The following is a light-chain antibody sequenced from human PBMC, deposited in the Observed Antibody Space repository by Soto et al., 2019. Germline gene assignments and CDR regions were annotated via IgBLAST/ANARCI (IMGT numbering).Light chain of an antibody. Sequence: DIQMTQSPSSLSASVGDRVTITCRASQSIATFLNWYQQRPGQAPRLLIYAASNLENRVPSTFRGSGSETLFTLTISSLQPEDFATYYCQQSYRTPVTFGQGTKLEIK. V-gene: IGKV1-39*01. CDR3: QQSYRTPVT. CDR1: QSIATF. CDR2: AAS. J-gene: IGKJ2*01.